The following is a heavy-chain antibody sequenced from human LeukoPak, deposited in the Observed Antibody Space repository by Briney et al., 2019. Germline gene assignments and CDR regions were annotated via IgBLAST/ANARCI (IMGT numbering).Heavy chain of an antibody. CDR3: ARQGLYSSSWPDY. CDR1: GGSISSYY. V-gene: IGHV4-59*08. CDR2: IYYSGST. J-gene: IGHJ4*02. Sequence: SETLSLTCTVSGGSISSYYWSWIRQPPGKGLEWIGYIYYSGSTNYNPSLKSRVTISVDTSKNQFSLKLSSVTAADTAVYYCARQGLYSSSWPDYWGQGTLVTVSS. D-gene: IGHD6-13*01.